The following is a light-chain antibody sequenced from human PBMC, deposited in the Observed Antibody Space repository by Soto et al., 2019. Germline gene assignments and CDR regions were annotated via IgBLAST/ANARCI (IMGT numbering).Light chain of an antibody. Sequence: QSVLTQPPSVSGTPGQRVTISCSGSSSNIGSNHVYWYQQLSGTAPKLLIYSNNQRPSGVPDRFSGSKSGTSASLAISGLRSEDEADYYCATWDDSLTGRVFGGGTKLTVL. CDR2: SNN. V-gene: IGLV1-47*02. J-gene: IGLJ3*02. CDR3: ATWDDSLTGRV. CDR1: SSNIGSNH.